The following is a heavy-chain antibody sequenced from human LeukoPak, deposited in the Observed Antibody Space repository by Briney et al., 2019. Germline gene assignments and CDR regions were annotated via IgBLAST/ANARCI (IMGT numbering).Heavy chain of an antibody. D-gene: IGHD5-12*01. V-gene: IGHV4-59*01. J-gene: IGHJ4*02. CDR3: ARWSGYDSGHYFDY. CDR2: IYYSGST. CDR1: GGSISSYY. Sequence: SETLSLTCTVSGGSISSYYWSWIRQPPGKGLEWIGYIYYSGSTNYNPSLKGRVTISVDTSKNQFSLKLSSVTAADTAVYYCARWSGYDSGHYFDYWGQGTLVTVSS.